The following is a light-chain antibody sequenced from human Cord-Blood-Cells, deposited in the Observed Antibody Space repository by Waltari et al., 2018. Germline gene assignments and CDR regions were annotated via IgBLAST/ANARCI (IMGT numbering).Light chain of an antibody. CDR1: QSVSSSY. V-gene: IGKV3-20*01. CDR2: GAS. CDR3: QQYGSSPPWT. J-gene: IGKJ1*01. Sequence: EIVLTQSPGTLSLSPGERATLSCRASQSVSSSYLAWYQQKPGQAPRLLIYGASSRATGIPDRCSGSGSGTYFTLTISRLEPEDFAVYYCQQYGSSPPWTFGQGTKVEIK.